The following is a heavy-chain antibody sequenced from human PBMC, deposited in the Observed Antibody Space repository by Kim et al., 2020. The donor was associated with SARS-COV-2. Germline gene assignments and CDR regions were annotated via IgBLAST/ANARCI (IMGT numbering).Heavy chain of an antibody. CDR3: ARGARAFNNWFDP. CDR1: GGSFSGYY. V-gene: IGHV4-34*01. Sequence: SETLSLTCAVYGGSFSGYYWSWIRQPPGKGLEWIGEINHSGSTNYNPSLKSRVTISVDTSKNQFSLKLGPVTAADTAVYYCARGARAFNNWFDPWGQGALITVSS. D-gene: IGHD2-15*01. CDR2: INHSGST. J-gene: IGHJ5*02.